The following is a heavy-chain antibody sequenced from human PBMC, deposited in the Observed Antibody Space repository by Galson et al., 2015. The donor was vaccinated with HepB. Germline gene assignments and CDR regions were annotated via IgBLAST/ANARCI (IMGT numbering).Heavy chain of an antibody. V-gene: IGHV3-7*01. CDR2: IRQDGSEK. J-gene: IGHJ4*02. CDR3: ARGWAEHDY. Sequence: SLRLSCAASGFTFSNYWMSWVRQAPGKGLEWVANIRQDGSEKKYVDSVKGRFTISRDNAKTSLYLQMNSLRAEDTAVYYCARGWAEHDYWGQGTLVSVSS. CDR1: GFTFSNYW. D-gene: IGHD1/OR15-1a*01.